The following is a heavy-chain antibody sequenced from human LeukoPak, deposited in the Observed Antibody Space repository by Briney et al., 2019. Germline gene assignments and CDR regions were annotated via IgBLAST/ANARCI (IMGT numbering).Heavy chain of an antibody. CDR2: INTNTGNP. CDR1: GYTFTTYA. Sequence: ASVKVSCKASGYTFTTYAMNWVRQAPGQGLEWMGWINTNTGNPTYAQGFTGRFVFSLDTSVSTAYLQISSLKAEDTAIYYCARLTVTTPNFSDYWGQGTLVTVSS. V-gene: IGHV7-4-1*02. J-gene: IGHJ4*02. CDR3: ARLTVTTPNFSDY. D-gene: IGHD4-17*01.